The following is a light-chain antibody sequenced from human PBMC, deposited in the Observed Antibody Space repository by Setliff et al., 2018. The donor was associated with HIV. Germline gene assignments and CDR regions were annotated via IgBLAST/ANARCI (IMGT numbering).Light chain of an antibody. CDR1: SSEVGGFNS. J-gene: IGLJ1*01. CDR2: DVS. CDR3: CSYADSYTSLYV. Sequence: SALTQPRSVSGSPGQSVTISCTGTSSEVGGFNSVSWYQHHPGKAPKVMIFDVSKRPTGVPDRFSGSKYGNTASLTISGLQAEDEADYYCCSYADSYTSLYVFGTGTKVTVL. V-gene: IGLV2-11*01.